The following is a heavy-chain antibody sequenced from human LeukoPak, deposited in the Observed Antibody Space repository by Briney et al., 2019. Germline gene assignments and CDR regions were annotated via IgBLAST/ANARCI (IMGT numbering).Heavy chain of an antibody. CDR1: GFTFSSYA. J-gene: IGHJ4*02. CDR3: ARGLSQFGSGYDSENFDY. CDR2: ISSNGGST. V-gene: IGHV3-64*01. D-gene: IGHD5-12*01. Sequence: PGRSLRLSCAASGFTFSSYAMHWVRQAPGKGLEYVSAISSNGGSTYHANSVKGRFTISRDNSKNTLYLQMGSLRAEDMAVYYCARGLSQFGSGYDSENFDYWGQGTLVTVSS.